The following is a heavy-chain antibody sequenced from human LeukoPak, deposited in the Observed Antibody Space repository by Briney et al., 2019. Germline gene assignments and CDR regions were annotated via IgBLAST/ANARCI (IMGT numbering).Heavy chain of an antibody. J-gene: IGHJ3*02. CDR2: ISSSGTYV. CDR1: GFTFSLCE. D-gene: IGHD3-9*01. CDR3: ARASSKQLAGYLPDGFDI. Sequence: GGSLRLSCAASGFTFSLCEMNWVRQAPGKGLEWVSSISSSGTYVYYADSVKGRFTISRDNAKNSLSLQMNSLRADDAAVYYCARASSKQLAGYLPDGFDIWGQGTMVTVSS. V-gene: IGHV3-21*01.